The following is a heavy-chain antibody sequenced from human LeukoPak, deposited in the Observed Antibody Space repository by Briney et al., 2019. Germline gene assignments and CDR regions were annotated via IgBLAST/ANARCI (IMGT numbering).Heavy chain of an antibody. J-gene: IGHJ4*02. V-gene: IGHV4-34*01. D-gene: IGHD5-24*01. CDR1: GGSFSGYY. CDR3: AKSFSETERATITAY. Sequence: SETLSLTCAVYGGSFSGYYWNWIRQVPGRGLEWIGEINHSASARYSPSLKSRVTMSVDTSKNQFSLKLTSVTAADTAIYYCAKSFSETERATITAYWGQGTLVTVSS. CDR2: INHSASA.